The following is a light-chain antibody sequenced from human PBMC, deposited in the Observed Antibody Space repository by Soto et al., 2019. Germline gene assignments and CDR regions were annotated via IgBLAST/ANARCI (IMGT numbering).Light chain of an antibody. Sequence: QSVLTPPPSASGSPGQSVTLSCTGTRSDVGGYTYVSWYQQQPGKAPRLMIYEVSKRPSGVPDRFSGSKSGNTASLTVSGLQAEDEADYYCSSYAGSNNVVFGGGTKVTVL. V-gene: IGLV2-8*01. CDR2: EVS. CDR3: SSYAGSNNVV. CDR1: RSDVGGYTY. J-gene: IGLJ2*01.